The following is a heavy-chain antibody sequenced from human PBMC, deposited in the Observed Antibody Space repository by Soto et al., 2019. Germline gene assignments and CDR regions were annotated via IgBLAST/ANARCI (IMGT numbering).Heavy chain of an antibody. D-gene: IGHD3-16*01. Sequence: PRPQLKVSCKASGGTFSSYAISWVRQAPGQGLEWMGGIIPIFGTANYAQKFQGRVTITADESTSTAYMELSSLRSEDTAVYYCARLGDQLFVSPTTFDYWGQGTLVTVSS. J-gene: IGHJ4*02. CDR1: GGTFSSYA. CDR2: IIPIFGTA. V-gene: IGHV1-69*01. CDR3: ARLGDQLFVSPTTFDY.